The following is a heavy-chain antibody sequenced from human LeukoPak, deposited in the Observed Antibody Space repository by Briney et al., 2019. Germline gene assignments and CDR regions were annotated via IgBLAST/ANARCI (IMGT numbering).Heavy chain of an antibody. CDR3: ARGGGRGGYNFGY. CDR1: GFTFSSYA. D-gene: IGHD5-24*01. V-gene: IGHV3-30-3*01. CDR2: ISYDGSNK. J-gene: IGHJ4*02. Sequence: GGSLRLSCAASGFTFSSYAMHWVRQAPGKGLEWVAVISYDGSNKYYADSVKGRFTISRDNSKNTLYLQVNSLRAEDTAVYYCARGGGRGGYNFGYWGQGTLVTVSS.